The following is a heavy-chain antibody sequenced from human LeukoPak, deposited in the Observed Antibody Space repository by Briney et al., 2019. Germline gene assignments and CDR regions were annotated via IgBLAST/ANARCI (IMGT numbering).Heavy chain of an antibody. CDR3: AKDQAGVLEWLLEFDP. Sequence: ASVKVSCKASGYTFASYDINWVRQATGQGLEWMGWMNPNSGNTGYAQKFQGRVTMTRNTSISTAYMELSSLRSEDTALYYCAKDQAGVLEWLLEFDPWGQGTLVTVSS. CDR1: GYTFASYD. D-gene: IGHD3-3*01. J-gene: IGHJ5*02. CDR2: MNPNSGNT. V-gene: IGHV1-8*01.